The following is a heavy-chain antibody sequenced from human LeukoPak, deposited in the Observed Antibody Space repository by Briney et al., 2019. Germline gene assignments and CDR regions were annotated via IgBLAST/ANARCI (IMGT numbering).Heavy chain of an antibody. CDR3: AADSWDDYGDHDAFDI. CDR2: IVVGSGNT. V-gene: IGHV1-58*02. J-gene: IGHJ3*02. CDR1: GFTFTSSA. D-gene: IGHD4-17*01. Sequence: SVKVSCKASGFTFTSSAMQWVRQARGQRLEWIGWIVVGSGNTNYAQKFQERVTITRDMSTSTAYMELSSLRSEDTAVYYCAADSWDDYGDHDAFDIWGQGTMVTVSS.